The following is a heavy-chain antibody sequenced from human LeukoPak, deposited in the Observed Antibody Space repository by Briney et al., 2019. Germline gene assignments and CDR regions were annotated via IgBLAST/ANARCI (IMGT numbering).Heavy chain of an antibody. J-gene: IGHJ6*02. CDR3: AREYKSSSPLKGYYYYGMDV. CDR1: GSTFSTYS. CDR2: ISSRSSTI. D-gene: IGHD6-13*01. V-gene: IGHV3-48*02. Sequence: GGSLRLSCAASGSTFSTYSMNWVRQAPGKGLEWVSYISSRSSTIYYSDSVKGRFTISRDNAKDSLFLQMNSLRDEDTAVYYCAREYKSSSPLKGYYYYGMDVWGQGTTVTVSS.